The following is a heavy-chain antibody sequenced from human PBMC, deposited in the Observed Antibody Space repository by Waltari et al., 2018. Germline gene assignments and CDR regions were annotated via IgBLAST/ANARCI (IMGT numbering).Heavy chain of an antibody. Sequence: EVQLVESGGGLVQPGGSLRLSCAASGFTFSSYWMSWVSQAPGKGLEWVANIKQDGSEKYYVDSVKGRFTISRDNAKNSLYLQMNSLRAEDTAVYYCARDPKYYYYGMDVWGQGTTVTVSS. J-gene: IGHJ6*02. CDR1: GFTFSSYW. CDR3: ARDPKYYYYGMDV. CDR2: IKQDGSEK. V-gene: IGHV3-7*03.